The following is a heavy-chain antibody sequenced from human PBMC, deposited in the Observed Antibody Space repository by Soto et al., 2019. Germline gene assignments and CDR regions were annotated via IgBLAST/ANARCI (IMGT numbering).Heavy chain of an antibody. Sequence: QITLKESGPTLVKPTQTLTLTCTLSGFSLNINGVGVGWIRQPPGKALEWLALIYWDDDKRYSLSLKSRLTITKDTSKIQVVLTMTNVDPLDTATYYCARMISGSYFPYWGQGTLVTVSS. J-gene: IGHJ4*02. CDR3: ARMISGSYFPY. CDR2: IYWDDDK. V-gene: IGHV2-5*02. CDR1: GFSLNINGVG. D-gene: IGHD1-26*01.